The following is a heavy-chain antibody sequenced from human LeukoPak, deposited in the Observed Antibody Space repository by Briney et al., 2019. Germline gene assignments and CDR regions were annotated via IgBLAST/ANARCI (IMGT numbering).Heavy chain of an antibody. Sequence: ASVKVSCKASGGTFSSYAISWVRQAPGQGLEWMGGIIPIFGTANYAQKFQGRVTITADESTSTAYMELSSLRSEDTAVYYCARNGREGAYFDYWGQGTLVTVSS. D-gene: IGHD1-26*01. CDR2: IIPIFGTA. CDR1: GGTFSSYA. J-gene: IGHJ4*02. CDR3: ARNGREGAYFDY. V-gene: IGHV1-69*13.